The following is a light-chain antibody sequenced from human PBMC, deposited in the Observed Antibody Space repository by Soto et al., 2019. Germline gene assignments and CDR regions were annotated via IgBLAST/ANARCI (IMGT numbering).Light chain of an antibody. Sequence: EIVLTQSPATLSLSPGGRATLSCRASQSVSSYLAWYQQKPGQAPRLLIYDASTRATGIPARFSGSGSGTDFTLTISSLEPEDFAVYYCQQRTNWLTFGGGTKVEIK. CDR3: QQRTNWLT. CDR2: DAS. CDR1: QSVSSY. V-gene: IGKV3-11*01. J-gene: IGKJ4*01.